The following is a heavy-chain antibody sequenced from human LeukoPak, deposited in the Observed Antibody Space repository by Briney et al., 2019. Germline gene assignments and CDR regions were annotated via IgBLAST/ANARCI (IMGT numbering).Heavy chain of an antibody. CDR3: AKGGLVHPLHI. CDR2: INGNGGST. J-gene: IGHJ3*02. V-gene: IGHV3-23*01. Sequence: GGSLRLSCAASGFTFSSYGMSWVRQAPGKGLEWVSGINGNGGSTYNADSVKGRFTISRDNSKNTLYLQMNSLRAEDTAVYYCAKGGLVHPLHIWAQGTVVTVSS. D-gene: IGHD3/OR15-3a*01. CDR1: GFTFSSYG.